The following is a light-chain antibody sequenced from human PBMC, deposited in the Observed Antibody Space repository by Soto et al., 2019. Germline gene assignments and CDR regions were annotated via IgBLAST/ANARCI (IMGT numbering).Light chain of an antibody. V-gene: IGKV1-9*01. CDR2: SAS. CDR3: QQLSIYPRT. J-gene: IGKJ1*01. CDR1: QDINNY. Sequence: DIQLTQSPSFLSASVGDRVTITCRASQDINNYLAWYLQKPGKAPKLLIYSASTLQSAVPSRFSGGGSGTEFTLTISSLQPEDFATYYCQQLSIYPRTFGQGTKVEIK.